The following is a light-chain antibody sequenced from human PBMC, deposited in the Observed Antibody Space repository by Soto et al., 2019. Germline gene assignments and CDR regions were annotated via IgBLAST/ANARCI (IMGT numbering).Light chain of an antibody. CDR2: TSG. V-gene: IGKV1-39*01. Sequence: QLTQSPSSLSASLGDRVPIPCRAGRRLTTNLNWYQQKPGEAPKLLISTSGTLQRGVPSRFSGSGSGTDFTLTITALRPEDFATYFCQQTYSTPYTFGQGTKLEIK. CDR1: RRLTTN. J-gene: IGKJ2*01. CDR3: QQTYSTPYT.